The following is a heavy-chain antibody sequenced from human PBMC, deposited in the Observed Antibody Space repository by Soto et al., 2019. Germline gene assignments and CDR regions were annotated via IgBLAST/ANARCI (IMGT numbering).Heavy chain of an antibody. V-gene: IGHV1-69*13. CDR1: GGTFSSYA. CDR2: IIPIFGTA. D-gene: IGHD3-22*01. J-gene: IGHJ4*02. CDR3: ARDWTYYYDSSGYSIFGY. Sequence: SVKVSCKASGGTFSSYAISWVRQAPGQGLEWMGGIIPIFGTANYAQKFQGRVTITADESTSTAYMELSSLRSEDTAVYYCARDWTYYYDSSGYSIFGYWGQGTLVTVSS.